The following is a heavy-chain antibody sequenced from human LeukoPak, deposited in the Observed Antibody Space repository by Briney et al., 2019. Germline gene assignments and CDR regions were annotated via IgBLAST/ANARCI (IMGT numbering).Heavy chain of an antibody. V-gene: IGHV3-23*01. J-gene: IGHJ4*02. D-gene: IGHD5-24*01. Sequence: GGSVTLFCETSGFTFSTFGMSWVRQAPGKGLMWVSTISRIQADKYDADSVRGRFPISRDSSLNTLYLQMSNLRPEDTAIYYCANSRDGYNDYWGQGTLVTVSS. CDR3: ANSRDGYNDY. CDR2: ISRIQADK. CDR1: GFTFSTFG.